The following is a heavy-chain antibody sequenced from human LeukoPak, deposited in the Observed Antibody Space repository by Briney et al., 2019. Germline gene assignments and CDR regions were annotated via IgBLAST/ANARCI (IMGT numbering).Heavy chain of an antibody. CDR1: GYTFTSYY. Sequence: ASVKVSCKASGYTFTSYYMHWVRQAPGQGLEWMGIINPSGGSTSYAQKFQGRVTMTRDMSTSTVYMELSSLRSEDTAVYYCAREKIGIAARPKIVDYWGQGTLVTVSS. CDR3: AREKIGIAARPKIVDY. CDR2: INPSGGST. D-gene: IGHD6-6*01. J-gene: IGHJ4*02. V-gene: IGHV1-46*01.